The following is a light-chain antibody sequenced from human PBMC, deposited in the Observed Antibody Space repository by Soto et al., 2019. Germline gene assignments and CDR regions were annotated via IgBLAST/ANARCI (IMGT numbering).Light chain of an antibody. CDR2: GAS. V-gene: IGKV3-15*01. J-gene: IGKJ4*01. CDR3: QKYDSCPFT. Sequence: EIVRTQSPATLSLSPGERATLSCRASQSVRSDLAWYQQKPGQAPRLLIYGASTRASGVPARFSGSGSGAEFTPIISSLQSEDFAFYHCQKYDSCPFTFVCGTKVDIK. CDR1: QSVRSD.